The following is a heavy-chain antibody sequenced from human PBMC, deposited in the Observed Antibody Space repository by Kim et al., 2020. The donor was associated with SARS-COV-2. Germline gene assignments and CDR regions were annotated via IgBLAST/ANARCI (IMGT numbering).Heavy chain of an antibody. CDR2: IYSGGST. CDR1: GFTVSSNY. J-gene: IGHJ4*01. CDR3: ARGPPASASTLATNFDY. D-gene: IGHD2-2*01. Sequence: GGSLRLSCAASGFTVSSNYMSWVRQAPGKGLEWVSVIYSGGSTYYADSVKGRFTISRDNSKNTLYLQINSLRAEDTAVNYCARGPPASASTLATNFDYWGQGTLVTVPA. V-gene: IGHV3-66*01.